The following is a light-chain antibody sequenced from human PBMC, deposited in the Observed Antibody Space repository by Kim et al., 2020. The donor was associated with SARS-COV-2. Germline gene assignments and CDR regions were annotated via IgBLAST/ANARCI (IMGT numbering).Light chain of an antibody. V-gene: IGLV1-47*01. Sequence: GQRVTISCSGSISNIGSHSVYWYQQFPGTAPNLLIYRNDQRPSGVPDRFSGSKSGTSASLAISGLRSADEADYYCAARDDTLSGFLFGGGTKVTVL. CDR1: ISNIGSHS. CDR2: RND. CDR3: AARDDTLSGFL. J-gene: IGLJ1*01.